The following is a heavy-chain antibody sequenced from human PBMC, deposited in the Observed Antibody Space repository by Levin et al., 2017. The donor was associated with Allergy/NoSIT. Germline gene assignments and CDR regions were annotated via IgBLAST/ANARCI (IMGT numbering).Heavy chain of an antibody. CDR3: AKASRGCSSTSCYASYYYYYYMDV. Sequence: PGGSLRLSCAASGFTFSSYAMSWVRQAPGKGLEWVSAISGSGGSTYYADSVKGRFTISRDNSKNTLYLQMNSLRAEDTAVYYCAKASRGCSSTSCYASYYYYYYMDVWGKGTTVTVSS. J-gene: IGHJ6*03. CDR2: ISGSGGST. CDR1: GFTFSSYA. D-gene: IGHD2-2*01. V-gene: IGHV3-23*01.